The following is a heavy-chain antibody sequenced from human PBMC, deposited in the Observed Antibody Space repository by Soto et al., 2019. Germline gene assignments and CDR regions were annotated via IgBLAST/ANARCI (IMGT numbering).Heavy chain of an antibody. CDR1: GYTFTSYG. J-gene: IGHJ3*02. Sequence: ASVKVSCKASGYTFTSYGISWVRQAPGQGLEWMGWISAYNGNTDYAQKLQGRVTMTTDTSTSTAYMELRSLRSDDTAVYYCARDLSIRYFDWLDAFDIWGQGTMVTVS. CDR2: ISAYNGNT. V-gene: IGHV1-18*01. CDR3: ARDLSIRYFDWLDAFDI. D-gene: IGHD3-9*01.